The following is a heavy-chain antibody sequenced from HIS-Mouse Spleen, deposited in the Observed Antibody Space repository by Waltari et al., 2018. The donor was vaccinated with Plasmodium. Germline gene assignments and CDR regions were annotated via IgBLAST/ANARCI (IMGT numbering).Heavy chain of an antibody. D-gene: IGHD1-7*01. V-gene: IGHV4-39*07. J-gene: IGHJ4*02. CDR2: IYYSGST. Sequence: QLQLQESGPGLVKPSEPLSLTCTDSGGSISSSRQYWGWYRQPPGKGLEWIGSIYYSGSTYYNPSLKSRVTISVDTSKNQFSLKLSSVTAADTAVYYCARDRITGTSYFDYWGQGTLVTVSS. CDR3: ARDRITGTSYFDY. CDR1: GGSISSSRQY.